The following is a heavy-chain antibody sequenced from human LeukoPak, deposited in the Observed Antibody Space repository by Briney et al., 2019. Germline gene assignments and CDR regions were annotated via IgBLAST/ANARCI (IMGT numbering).Heavy chain of an antibody. D-gene: IGHD3-22*01. J-gene: IGHJ4*02. Sequence: GASVKVSCNASGYTFTGYYMHWVRQAPGQGLEWMGWISPNSGGTNFAQKFQGRVTMTRDTSISTAYMELSRLRSDDTAVYYCARELEYYYDSSGYYPLYYFDYWGQGTLVTVSS. CDR3: ARELEYYYDSSGYYPLYYFDY. CDR1: GYTFTGYY. V-gene: IGHV1-2*02. CDR2: ISPNSGGT.